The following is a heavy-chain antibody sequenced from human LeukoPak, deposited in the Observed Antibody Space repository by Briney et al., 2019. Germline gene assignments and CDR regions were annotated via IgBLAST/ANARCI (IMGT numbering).Heavy chain of an antibody. CDR3: ARVSPDNYYDSSGYYFGFDY. CDR2: IYYSGST. J-gene: IGHJ4*02. Sequence: SETLSLTCTVPGGSISSYYWSWIRQPPGKGLEWIGYIYYSGSTNYNPSLKSRVTISVDTSKNQFSLKLSSVTAADTAVYYCARVSPDNYYDSSGYYFGFDYWGQGTLVTVSS. V-gene: IGHV4-59*01. D-gene: IGHD3-22*01. CDR1: GGSISSYY.